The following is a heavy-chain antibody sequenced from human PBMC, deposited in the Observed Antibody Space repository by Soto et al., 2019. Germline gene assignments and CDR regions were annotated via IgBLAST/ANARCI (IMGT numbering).Heavy chain of an antibody. D-gene: IGHD2-21*02. CDR1: GYTFTTYY. J-gene: IGHJ4*02. Sequence: EASVKVSCKASGYTFTTYYMHWVRQAPGQGLEWMGIINPSSGGTTYAQKFQGRVTMTGDTSTSTVYMELSSLRSEDTAMYYCAREGHCGGDCYPDYWGQGTLVTVSS. CDR3: AREGHCGGDCYPDY. V-gene: IGHV1-46*01. CDR2: INPSSGGT.